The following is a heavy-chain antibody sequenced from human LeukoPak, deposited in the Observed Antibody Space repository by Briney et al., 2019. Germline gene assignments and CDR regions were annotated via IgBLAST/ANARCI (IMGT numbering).Heavy chain of an antibody. J-gene: IGHJ5*02. V-gene: IGHV5-51*01. D-gene: IGHD5-12*01. CDR2: IYPADFHT. CDR1: GYSFTNYW. CDR3: ARRPGYSGYENHVFDP. Sequence: GESLKISCKASGYSFTNYWTAWVRQMPGKGLEWMGIIYPADFHTTYSPSFQGQVTISADKSISTAYLHWSSLKASDTAMYYCARRPGYSGYENHVFDPWGQGTLVTVSS.